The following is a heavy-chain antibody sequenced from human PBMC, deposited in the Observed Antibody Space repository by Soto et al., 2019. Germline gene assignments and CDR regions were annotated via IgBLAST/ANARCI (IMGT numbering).Heavy chain of an antibody. J-gene: IGHJ4*02. CDR1: GFTFRSYA. D-gene: IGHD3-10*01. CDR2: IYSSGQT. CDR3: ARIYGSGVVDF. Sequence: EVQLLESGGGLVPPGGSLRLSCAASGFTFRSYAISWVRQAPGKGLEWASVIYSSGQTYYPDSVQGRFTISRDNSKNTVYLQMSSLRVEDTGVYSCARIYGSGVVDFWGQGSLITVSS. V-gene: IGHV3-23*05.